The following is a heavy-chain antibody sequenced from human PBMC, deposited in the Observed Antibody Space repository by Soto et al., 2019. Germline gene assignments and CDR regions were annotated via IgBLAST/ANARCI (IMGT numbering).Heavy chain of an antibody. CDR3: AGFLWGSYRHYWYFDL. J-gene: IGHJ2*01. V-gene: IGHV4-4*02. Sequence: QVQLQESGPGLVKPSGTLSLTCAVSSGSISSSNWWSWVRQPPGKGLEWIGEIYHSGSTNYNPSLKSRVTISVDKSRIPLSLKLCTVTAADTAVYYCAGFLWGSYRHYWYFDLWGGGRLVAVSS. CDR1: SGSISSSNW. CDR2: IYHSGST. D-gene: IGHD3-16*02.